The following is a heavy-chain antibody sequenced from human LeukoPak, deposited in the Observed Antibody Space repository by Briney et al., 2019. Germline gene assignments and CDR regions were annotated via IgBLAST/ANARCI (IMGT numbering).Heavy chain of an antibody. D-gene: IGHD3-3*01. CDR3: ARHNNYNFWGGYYLPDY. CDR2: IYYSGST. CDR1: GGSISSSSYY. J-gene: IGHJ4*02. Sequence: ASEPLSLPCRLSGGSISSSSYYWGWIRQPPGKGLERIGNIYYSGSTYYNPSLKSRVTISVDTSKNQFSLKLSSVTAADTAVYYCARHNNYNFWGGYYLPDYWGQGTLVTVSS. V-gene: IGHV4-39*01.